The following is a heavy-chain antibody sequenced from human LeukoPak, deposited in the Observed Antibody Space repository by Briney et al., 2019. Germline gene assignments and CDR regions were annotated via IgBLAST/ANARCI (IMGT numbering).Heavy chain of an antibody. V-gene: IGHV4-30-2*01. CDR2: IYHSGST. Sequence: SETLSLTCVVSGGSISSGGYSWSWIRQPPGKGLEWIGYIYHSGSTYYNPSLKSRVTISVDRSKNQFSLKLTSVTAADTAVYYCARDDVDTPPFDYLGQGTLVTVSS. CDR1: GGSISSGGYS. J-gene: IGHJ4*02. D-gene: IGHD5-18*01. CDR3: ARDDVDTPPFDY.